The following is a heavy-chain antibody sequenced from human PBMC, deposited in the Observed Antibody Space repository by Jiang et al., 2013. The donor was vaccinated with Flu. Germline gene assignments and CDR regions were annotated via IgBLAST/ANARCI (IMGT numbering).Heavy chain of an antibody. J-gene: IGHJ4*02. CDR1: GGSINSGNYY. CDR2: IYASGST. V-gene: IGHV4-61*02. D-gene: IGHD4-11*01. Sequence: PGLVKPSQTLSLTCTVSGGSINSGNYYWSWIRQPAGKGLEWIGSIYASGSTMYNPSLTSRITMSVDTSKNQFSLKVRSVTAAGTAVYYCARDLADYSGRAYYFDYWGQGTLVTVSS. CDR3: ARDLADYSGRAYYFDY.